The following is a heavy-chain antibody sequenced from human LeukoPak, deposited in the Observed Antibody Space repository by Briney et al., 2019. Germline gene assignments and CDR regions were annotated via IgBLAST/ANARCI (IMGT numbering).Heavy chain of an antibody. J-gene: IGHJ5*02. CDR2: INPSGGST. Sequence: ASVTVSCKASGYTFTRYYVHWVRQAPGQGLEWMGIINPSGGSTSYAQKFQGRVTMTRDTSTSTVYMELSSLRSEDTAVYYCARVFGRGDWFDPWGQGTLVTVSS. D-gene: IGHD3-10*01. V-gene: IGHV1-46*01. CDR1: GYTFTRYY. CDR3: ARVFGRGDWFDP.